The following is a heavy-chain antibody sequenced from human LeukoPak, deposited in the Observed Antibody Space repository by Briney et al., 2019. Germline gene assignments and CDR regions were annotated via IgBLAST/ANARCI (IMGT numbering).Heavy chain of an antibody. Sequence: GGSLRLSCAASGFTLSSYSMNWVRQAPGKGLEWVSSISSSSSYIYYADSVKGRFTISRDNAKNSLYLQMNSLRAEDTAVYYCARADGSGSYYFGPLDYWGQGTLVAVSS. V-gene: IGHV3-21*01. CDR3: ARADGSGSYYFGPLDY. D-gene: IGHD3-10*01. CDR1: GFTLSSYS. J-gene: IGHJ4*02. CDR2: ISSSSSYI.